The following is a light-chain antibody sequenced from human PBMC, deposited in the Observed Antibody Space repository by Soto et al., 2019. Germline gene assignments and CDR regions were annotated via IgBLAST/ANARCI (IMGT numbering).Light chain of an antibody. CDR2: GAS. Sequence: EIVLTQSPGTLSLSPVERATLSCRASQSVSSSYLAWYQQKPGQAPRLLIDGASSRATGIPDRFSGSGSGTDFTLTISRLEPEDLAVYYCQQYGSLVTFGQGTKVDIK. J-gene: IGKJ1*01. V-gene: IGKV3-20*01. CDR3: QQYGSLVT. CDR1: QSVSSSY.